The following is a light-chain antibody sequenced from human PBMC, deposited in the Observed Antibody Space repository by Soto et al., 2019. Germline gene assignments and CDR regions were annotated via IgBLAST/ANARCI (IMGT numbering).Light chain of an antibody. CDR1: SSDVGGYDY. V-gene: IGLV2-14*03. CDR2: DVS. Sequence: QPALTQPASVSGSPGQSVTISCTGTSSDVGGYDYVSWFQQHPGKAPKLMIYDVSYRPSGISNRFSGSKSGNTASLSISGLQAEDEADYYCSSYTNTNTLEVFGTGTKVTVL. J-gene: IGLJ1*01. CDR3: SSYTNTNTLEV.